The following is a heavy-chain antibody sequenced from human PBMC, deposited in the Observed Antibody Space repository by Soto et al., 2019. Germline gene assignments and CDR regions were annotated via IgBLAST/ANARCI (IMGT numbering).Heavy chain of an antibody. Sequence: GESLKISCKGSGYSFTSYWIGWVRQMPGKGLEWMGIIYPGDSDTRYSPSFQGQVTISADKSISTAYLQWSSLKASDTAMYYCARPSMVRGVSTNYYYYSGMDVWGQGTTLTVSS. V-gene: IGHV5-51*01. CDR1: GYSFTSYW. CDR2: IYPGDSDT. D-gene: IGHD3-10*01. CDR3: ARPSMVRGVSTNYYYYSGMDV. J-gene: IGHJ6*02.